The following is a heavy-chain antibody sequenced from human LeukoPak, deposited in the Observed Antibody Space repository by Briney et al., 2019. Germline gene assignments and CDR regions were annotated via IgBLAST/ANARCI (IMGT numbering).Heavy chain of an antibody. D-gene: IGHD1-26*01. CDR3: ARDGVGADYYYMDV. J-gene: IGHJ6*03. CDR1: GGSISSGSYY. Sequence: SETLSLTCTVSGGSISSGSYYWSWIRQPAGKGLEWIGRIYTSGSTHYNPSLKSRVTISVDTSKNQFSLKLSSVTAADTAVYYCARDGVGADYYYMDVWGKGTTVTISS. CDR2: IYTSGST. V-gene: IGHV4-61*02.